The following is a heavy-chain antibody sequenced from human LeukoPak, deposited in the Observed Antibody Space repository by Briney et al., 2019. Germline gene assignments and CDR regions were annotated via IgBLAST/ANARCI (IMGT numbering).Heavy chain of an antibody. CDR1: GYTFTSYD. Sequence: ASVKVSCKASGYTFTSYDINWVRQAPGQGLEWMGWMNPNSGNTGYAQKFQGRVTMTRNTSISTAYMELSSLRSEDTAVYYCARAESGYYSYYYYYGMDVWGQGTTVTVSS. CDR2: MNPNSGNT. J-gene: IGHJ6*02. CDR3: ARAESGYYSYYYYYGMDV. D-gene: IGHD3-3*01. V-gene: IGHV1-8*01.